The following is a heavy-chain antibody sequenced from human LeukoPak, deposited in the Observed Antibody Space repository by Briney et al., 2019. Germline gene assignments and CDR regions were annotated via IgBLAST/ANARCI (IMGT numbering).Heavy chain of an antibody. CDR3: AHRPNRYNNGWNTGFFDS. V-gene: IGHV2-5*02. D-gene: IGHD6-19*01. J-gene: IGHJ4*02. CDR2: ASWDGDN. CDR1: GFSLNAYGVG. Sequence: SGATLVKPTRPLTLTCTVSGFSLNAYGVGVGWIRLSPGKALEGLAIASWDGDNHYNPSLRTRLIVTKDTSKNQVVLTMTNMDPVDTATYYCAHRPNRYNNGWNTGFFDSWGQGSLVSVSS.